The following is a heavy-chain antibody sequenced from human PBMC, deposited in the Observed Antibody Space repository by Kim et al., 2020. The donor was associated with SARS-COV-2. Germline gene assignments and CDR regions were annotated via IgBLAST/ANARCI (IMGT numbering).Heavy chain of an antibody. CDR3: VRVGFCSRGTCPQPPFNY. CDR1: GDSVSSSAHY. D-gene: IGHD2-15*01. Sequence: SETLSPTCTVSGDSVSSSAHYWGWIRQPPGKGLEWIGNVYYTGRAYYNPSLNGRVTIFGDTSRNQLSLHLSAVTAADTAVYFCVRVGFCSRGTCPQPPFNYWGQGTLVTVSS. J-gene: IGHJ4*02. CDR2: VYYTGRA. V-gene: IGHV4-39*02.